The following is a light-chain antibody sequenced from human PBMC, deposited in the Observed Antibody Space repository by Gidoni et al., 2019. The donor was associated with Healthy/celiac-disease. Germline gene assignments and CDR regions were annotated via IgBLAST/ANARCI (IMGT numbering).Light chain of an antibody. V-gene: IGLV2-23*01. J-gene: IGLJ1*01. Sequence: QSALTQPASVSGSPVPSITISCTGTSSDVGSYNLVSWYQQHPGKAPKLMLYEGSKRPSGVSNRFSGSKSGNTASLTISGLQAEDEADYYCCSYAGSIPYVFGTGTKVTVL. CDR2: EGS. CDR3: CSYAGSIPYV. CDR1: SSDVGSYNL.